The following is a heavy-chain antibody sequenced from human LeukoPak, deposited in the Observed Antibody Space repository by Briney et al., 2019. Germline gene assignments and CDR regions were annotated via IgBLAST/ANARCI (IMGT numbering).Heavy chain of an antibody. CDR3: ARLRRLYCFDY. CDR2: IYYSGST. V-gene: IGHV4-39*01. CDR1: GGSISSSSYY. J-gene: IGHJ4*02. Sequence: SETLSLTCTVSGGSISSSSYYWGWIRQPPGKGLEWIGSIYYSGSTYYNPSLKSRVTISVDTSKNQFSLKLSSVTAADTAVYYCARLRRLYCFDYWGQGTLVTVSS. D-gene: IGHD4-17*01.